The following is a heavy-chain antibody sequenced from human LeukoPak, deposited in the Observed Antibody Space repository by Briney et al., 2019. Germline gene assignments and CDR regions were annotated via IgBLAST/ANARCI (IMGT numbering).Heavy chain of an antibody. CDR2: IYHSGST. Sequence: SETLSLTCTVSGGSIGSGGYYWSWIRQPPGKGLEWIGYIYHSGSTYYNPSLKSRVTISVDRSKNQFSLKLSSVTAADTAVYYCARQGRYDSSGYRWGQGTLVTVSS. V-gene: IGHV4-30-2*01. CDR3: ARQGRYDSSGYR. D-gene: IGHD3-22*01. CDR1: GGSIGSGGYY. J-gene: IGHJ4*02.